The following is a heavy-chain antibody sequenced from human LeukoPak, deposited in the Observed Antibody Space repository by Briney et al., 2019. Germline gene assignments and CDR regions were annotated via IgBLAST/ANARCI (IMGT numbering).Heavy chain of an antibody. CDR3: ANSVQVGAIGLDY. D-gene: IGHD1-26*01. CDR2: IIGSGGST. V-gene: IGHV3-23*01. Sequence: GGSLRLSCAASGFTFSSYAMSWVRQAPGKGREWVSAIIGSGGSTYYADSVKGRFTISRDNSKNTLYLQRNSLRAEDTAVYYCANSVQVGAIGLDYWGQGTLVTVSS. CDR1: GFTFSSYA. J-gene: IGHJ4*02.